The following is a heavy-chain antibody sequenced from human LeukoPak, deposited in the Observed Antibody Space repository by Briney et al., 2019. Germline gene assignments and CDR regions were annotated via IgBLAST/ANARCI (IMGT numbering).Heavy chain of an antibody. CDR2: ITSSGIV. Sequence: PGGSLRLSCAASGLTFSSYTMSWVRQAPGKGLEWVSYITSSGIVYYADSVRGRFTISRDNAKNSLSLQMNTLRAEDTAVYYCARDYSSSSGKHAFDIWGQGTMVTVSS. J-gene: IGHJ3*02. D-gene: IGHD6-13*01. CDR3: ARDYSSSSGKHAFDI. V-gene: IGHV3-48*01. CDR1: GLTFSSYT.